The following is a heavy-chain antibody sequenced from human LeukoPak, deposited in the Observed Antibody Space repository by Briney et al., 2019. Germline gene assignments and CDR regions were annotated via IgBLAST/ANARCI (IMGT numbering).Heavy chain of an antibody. D-gene: IGHD4-17*01. CDR3: AKDPTVTLQIWANYYGMDV. Sequence: GGSLRLSCAASGFTFSSYEMNWVRQAPGKGLEWVSAISGSGGSTYYADSVKGRFTISRDNSKNTLYLQMNSLRAEDTAVYYCAKDPTVTLQIWANYYGMDVWGQGTTVTVSS. V-gene: IGHV3-23*01. CDR2: ISGSGGST. CDR1: GFTFSSYE. J-gene: IGHJ6*02.